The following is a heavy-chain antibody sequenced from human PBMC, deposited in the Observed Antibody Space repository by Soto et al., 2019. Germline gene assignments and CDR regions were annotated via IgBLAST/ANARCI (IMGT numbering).Heavy chain of an antibody. CDR3: ARDALPYNGRWDWFDP. CDR1: GFTFSDYA. CDR2: IGGVGGDT. J-gene: IGHJ5*02. V-gene: IGHV3-23*01. D-gene: IGHD1-20*01. Sequence: DVQLLESGGGLVQPGGSLKLYCAASGFTFSDYAMNWVHQAPGKGLEWVSAIGGVGGDTYYAASVKGRFTVSRDNSKNTLYLQMNNLRAEDTAVYYCARDALPYNGRWDWFDPWGQGTLVTVSS.